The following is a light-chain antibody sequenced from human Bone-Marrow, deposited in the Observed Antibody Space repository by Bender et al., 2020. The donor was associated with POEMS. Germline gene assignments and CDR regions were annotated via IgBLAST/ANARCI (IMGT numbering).Light chain of an antibody. CDR3: ATWDDSLNGWL. CDR1: SSKFGSYP. Sequence: QSVLTQPPSASGTPGQRVTISCSGSSSKFGSYPVNWYQQLPGAAPKLVIFNNSQRPSGVPDRFSGSNSGTSASLAISGLLSDDGADFYCATWDDSLNGWLFGGGTKLTVL. J-gene: IGLJ3*02. CDR2: NNS. V-gene: IGLV1-44*01.